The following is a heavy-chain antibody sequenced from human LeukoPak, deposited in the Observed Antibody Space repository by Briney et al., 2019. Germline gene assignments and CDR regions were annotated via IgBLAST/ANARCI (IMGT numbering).Heavy chain of an antibody. CDR3: AREHLFSGSENYVLHNWFDP. J-gene: IGHJ5*02. V-gene: IGHV1-2*02. D-gene: IGHD3-10*01. CDR1: GYTFTAYY. CDR2: INPDTGGT. Sequence: GASVKVSCKASGYTFTAYYMHWVRQAPGQGLEWMGRINPDTGGTNSAQRFQGRVTMTRDTSIRTAYMELSSLRSDDTAVYYCAREHLFSGSENYVLHNWFDPWGQRTLVTVSS.